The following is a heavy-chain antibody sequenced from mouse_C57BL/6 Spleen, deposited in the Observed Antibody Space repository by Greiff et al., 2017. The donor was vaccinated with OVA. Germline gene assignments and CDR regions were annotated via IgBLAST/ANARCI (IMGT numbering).Heavy chain of an antibody. CDR3: ARRGGSSLYYFDY. J-gene: IGHJ2*01. Sequence: QVHVKQPGAELVRPGSSVPLSCKASGYTFTSSSLHWVKQRPIQGLEWIGNIDPSDSETHYNQKFKDKATLTVDKSSSTAYMQLSSLTSEDSAVYYCARRGGSSLYYFDYWGQGTTLTVSS. CDR2: IDPSDSET. D-gene: IGHD1-1*01. V-gene: IGHV1-52*01. CDR1: GYTFTSSS.